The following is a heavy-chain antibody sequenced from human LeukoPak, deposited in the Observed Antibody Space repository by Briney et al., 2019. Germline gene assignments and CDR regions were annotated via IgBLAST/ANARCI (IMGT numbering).Heavy chain of an antibody. CDR2: IIPIFGTA. J-gene: IGHJ6*04. CDR3: ARGYNRASGSCLRIYGMDV. V-gene: IGHV1-69*06. CDR1: GGTFSSYA. D-gene: IGHD3-10*01. Sequence: SVNVSCKASGGTFSSYAISWVRQAPGQGLEWMGGIIPIFGTANYAQKFQGRVTITADKSTSTAYMELSSLRSEDTAVYYCARGYNRASGSCLRIYGMDVWGKGTTVTVSS.